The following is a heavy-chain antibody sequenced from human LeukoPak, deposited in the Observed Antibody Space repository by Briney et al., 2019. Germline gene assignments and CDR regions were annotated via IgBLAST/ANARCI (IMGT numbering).Heavy chain of an antibody. CDR1: GYSFTDYY. D-gene: IGHD4-11*01. J-gene: IGHJ3*02. CDR3: MRDPRTTKNAFDI. CDR2: INPNSGGT. V-gene: IGHV1-2*02. Sequence: PSVKVSCKASGYSFTDYYMQWVRQAPGQGLQWMGWINPNSGGTNYAQKFQGRVTMTRDTSINTAYMDLNWLTSDDTAGYDCMRDPRTTKNAFDIWGQGTMVTVSS.